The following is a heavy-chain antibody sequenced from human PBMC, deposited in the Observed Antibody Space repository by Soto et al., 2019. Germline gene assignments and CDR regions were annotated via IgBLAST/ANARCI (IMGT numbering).Heavy chain of an antibody. CDR1: GGSISSSSYY. CDR3: ARHLKDSSGWYGIYYFDY. J-gene: IGHJ4*02. Sequence: SETLSLTCTVSGGSISSSSYYWGWIRQPPGKGLEWIGSIYYSGSTYYNPSLKSRVTISVDTSKNQFSLKLSSVTAADTAVYYCARHLKDSSGWYGIYYFDYWCQGTRVTVSS. V-gene: IGHV4-39*01. D-gene: IGHD6-19*01. CDR2: IYYSGST.